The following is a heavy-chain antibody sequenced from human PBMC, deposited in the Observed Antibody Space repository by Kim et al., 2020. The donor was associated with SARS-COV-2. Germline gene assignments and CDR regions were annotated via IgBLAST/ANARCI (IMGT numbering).Heavy chain of an antibody. CDR3: TRGSLAYYDSSGYYPSDGWFDP. CDR2: IRSKAYSGTT. V-gene: IGHV3-49*03. Sequence: GGSLRLSCTASGFNFGDYAINWFRQAPGKGLEWVGFIRSKAYSGTTEYAASVKGRFTISRDDSKSIAYLQMNSLKTEDTAVYYCTRGSLAYYDSSGYYPSDGWFDPWGQGTLVTVSS. CDR1: GFNFGDYA. D-gene: IGHD3-22*01. J-gene: IGHJ5*02.